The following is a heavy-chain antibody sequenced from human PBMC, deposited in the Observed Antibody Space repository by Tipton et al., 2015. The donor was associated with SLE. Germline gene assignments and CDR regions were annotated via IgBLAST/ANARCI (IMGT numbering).Heavy chain of an antibody. D-gene: IGHD5-12*01. CDR2: IRNKAYGATT. CDR3: TRGLRECSGYDGY. CDR1: GFSFGDFS. J-gene: IGHJ4*02. V-gene: IGHV3-49*04. Sequence: SLRLSCTGSGFSFGDFSMSWVRQAPGKGLEWIAFIRNKAYGATTEYAASVKGRFTISRDDSKSIAYLQMNGLKIEDAAVYFCTRGLRECSGYDGYWGQGTLVTVSS.